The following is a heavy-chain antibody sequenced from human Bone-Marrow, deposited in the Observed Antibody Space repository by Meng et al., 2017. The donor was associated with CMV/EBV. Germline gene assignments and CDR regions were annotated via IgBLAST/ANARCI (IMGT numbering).Heavy chain of an antibody. CDR1: GFKFDDYG. CDR3: AKGDDSSSSGGTFDY. D-gene: IGHD6-6*01. CDR2: ISWNGDER. V-gene: IGHV3-20*04. J-gene: IGHJ4*02. Sequence: GESLKISCAASGFKFDDYGMSWVRQVPGKGLEWVSRISWNGDERGYTDSVKGRFTISRDSAKNSLYLQMNSLRAEDTSLYYCAKGDDSSSSGGTFDYWGQGTLVTGSS.